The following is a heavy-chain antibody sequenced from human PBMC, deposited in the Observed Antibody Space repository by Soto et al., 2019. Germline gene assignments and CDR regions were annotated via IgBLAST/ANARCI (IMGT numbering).Heavy chain of an antibody. CDR3: ARALGGGGGWFFDY. CDR2: INSDGSST. Sequence: PGGSLRLSCAASGFTFSSYWMHWVRQAPGKGLVWVSRINSDGSSTSYADSVKGRFTISRDNAKNTLYLQMNSLRAEDTDVYYCARALGGGGGWFFDYWGQGTLVTVSS. V-gene: IGHV3-74*01. CDR1: GFTFSSYW. D-gene: IGHD2-15*01. J-gene: IGHJ4*02.